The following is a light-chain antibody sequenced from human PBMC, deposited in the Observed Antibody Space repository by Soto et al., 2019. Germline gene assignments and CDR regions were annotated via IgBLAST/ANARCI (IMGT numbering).Light chain of an antibody. Sequence: EIVLTQSPATLSLSPGERATLSCRASQSVSSYLAWYQQKPGKAPSLLIYDASNRATGIPARFSGSGSGTDFTLTISSQDPDVFTFYYCQQRSAWLTFGGGTKVEIK. CDR1: QSVSSY. J-gene: IGKJ4*01. CDR3: QQRSAWLT. CDR2: DAS. V-gene: IGKV3-11*01.